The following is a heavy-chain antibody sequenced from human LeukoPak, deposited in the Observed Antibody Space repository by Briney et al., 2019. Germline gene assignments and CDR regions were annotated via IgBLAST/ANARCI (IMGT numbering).Heavy chain of an antibody. CDR2: IYYSGST. V-gene: IGHV4-59*01. Sequence: PSETLSLTCTVSGGSITSYYWSWIRQPPGKGLEWIGYIYYSGSTNYNPSLKSRVTISVDTSKNQFSLKLSSVTAADTAVYYCARKDYDSSGYYSLQYWGQGTLVTVSP. J-gene: IGHJ4*02. CDR3: ARKDYDSSGYYSLQY. D-gene: IGHD3-22*01. CDR1: GGSITSYY.